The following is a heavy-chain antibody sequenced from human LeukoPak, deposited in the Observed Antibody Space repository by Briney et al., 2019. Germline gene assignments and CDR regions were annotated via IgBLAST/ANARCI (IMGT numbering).Heavy chain of an antibody. CDR1: GGSFSGYY. J-gene: IGHJ5*02. CDR3: AMVREPTGWFDP. V-gene: IGHV4-34*01. CDR2: INHSGST. D-gene: IGHD3-10*01. Sequence: SETLSLTCAVYGGSFSGYYWSWIRQPPGKGLEWIGEINHSGSTNYNPSLKSRVTISVDTSKNQFSLKLSSVTAADTAVYYCAMVREPTGWFDPWGQGTLVTVSS.